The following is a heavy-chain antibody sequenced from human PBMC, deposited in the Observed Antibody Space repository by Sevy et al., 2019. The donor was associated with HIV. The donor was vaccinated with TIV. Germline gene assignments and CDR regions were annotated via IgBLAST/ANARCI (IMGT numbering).Heavy chain of an antibody. CDR2: LSSSSTHI. CDR1: GFTFSSYS. D-gene: IGHD3-3*01. Sequence: GGSLRLSCAASGFTFSSYSMNWVRQAPGKGLEWVSCLSSSSTHIYDADSVKGRFTISRDKAKKSLYLQMNSLRVEDTDDYYCARFAASETAFGYYGMDVWGQGTTVTVSS. V-gene: IGHV3-21*01. CDR3: ARFAASETAFGYYGMDV. J-gene: IGHJ6*02.